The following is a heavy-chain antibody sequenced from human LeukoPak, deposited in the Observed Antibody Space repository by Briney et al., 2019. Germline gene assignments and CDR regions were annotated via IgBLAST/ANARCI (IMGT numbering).Heavy chain of an antibody. D-gene: IGHD6-19*01. Sequence: KSGESLKTSCKGSGYSFTSYWIGWVRQMPGKGLEGMGIIYPGDSDTRYSPSFQGKVTISADESISTAYLQWSSLKASDTAMYYCASSSSRGYSSGWPRGSGGFDPWGQGTLVTVSS. J-gene: IGHJ5*02. V-gene: IGHV5-51*01. CDR3: ASSSSRGYSSGWPRGSGGFDP. CDR2: IYPGDSDT. CDR1: GYSFTSYW.